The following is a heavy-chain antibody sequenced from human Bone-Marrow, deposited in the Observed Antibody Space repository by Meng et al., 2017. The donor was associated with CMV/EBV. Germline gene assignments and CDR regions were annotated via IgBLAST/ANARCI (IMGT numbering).Heavy chain of an antibody. D-gene: IGHD1-26*01. CDR2: INPNSGGT. CDR3: ARSRYSGSQYGMDV. Sequence: ASVKVSCKASGYTFTGYYMHWVRQAPGQGLEWMGRINPNSGGTNYAQKFQGRVTMTRDTSISTAYMELSRLRSDDTAVYYCARSRYSGSQYGMDVWGQGTTVTGSS. V-gene: IGHV1-2*02. J-gene: IGHJ6*01. CDR1: GYTFTGYY.